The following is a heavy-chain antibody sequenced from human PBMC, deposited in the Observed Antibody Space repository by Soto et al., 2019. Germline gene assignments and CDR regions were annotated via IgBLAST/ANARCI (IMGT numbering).Heavy chain of an antibody. D-gene: IGHD3-10*01. CDR2: ISYDGTNK. Sequence: QVQLVESGGGVVQPGRSLRLSCAASGFTFSSYAMHWVRQAPGKGLEWVAVISYDGTNKYYADSVKGRFTISRDNSKNTLYLQMTRLRAEDTAVYYCARGITMVRGVIIEYFDYWGQGTLVTVSS. CDR3: ARGITMVRGVIIEYFDY. V-gene: IGHV3-30-3*01. CDR1: GFTFSSYA. J-gene: IGHJ4*02.